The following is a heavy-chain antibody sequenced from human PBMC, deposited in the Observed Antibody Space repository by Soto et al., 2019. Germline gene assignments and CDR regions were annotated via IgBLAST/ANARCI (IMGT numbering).Heavy chain of an antibody. CDR3: AKVNIAGNELGSMEV. V-gene: IGHV3-30-3*01. D-gene: IGHD1-1*01. Sequence: QVQLVESGGGVVQPGRSLRLSCAASGFTFSTYAMHWVRQAPGKGLEWVAVILYDGSKKDYADSVKGRFTISRDNSKNTLYLQMNRLKAQDTAVYDCAKVNIAGNELGSMEVGGQGTTVAVSS. CDR2: ILYDGSKK. J-gene: IGHJ6*02. CDR1: GFTFSTYA.